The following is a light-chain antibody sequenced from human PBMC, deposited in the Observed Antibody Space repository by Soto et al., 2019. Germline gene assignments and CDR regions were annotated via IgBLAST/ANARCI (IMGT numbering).Light chain of an antibody. CDR3: SSYTSSSLV. CDR1: SSDVGSYNR. V-gene: IGLV2-18*02. J-gene: IGLJ1*01. CDR2: EVS. Sequence: QSALTQLPSVSGSPGQSVTISCTGTSSDVGSYNRVSWYQQPPGTAPKLMIYEVSNRPSGVPDRFSGSKSGNTASLTISGLQAEDEADYYCSSYTSSSLVFGTGTKVTVL.